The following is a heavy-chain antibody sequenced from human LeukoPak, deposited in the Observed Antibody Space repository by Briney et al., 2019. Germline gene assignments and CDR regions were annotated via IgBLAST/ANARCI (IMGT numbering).Heavy chain of an antibody. J-gene: IGHJ4*02. Sequence: SGGSLRLSCAASGFTFDDYAMHWVRQAPGKGLEWISGISWNSGSIGYADSVKGRFTISRDNAKNSLYLQMNSLRAEDTALYYCAKGGGGYSYGYAFDYWGQGTLVTVSS. CDR1: GFTFDDYA. CDR2: ISWNSGSI. D-gene: IGHD5-18*01. CDR3: AKGGGGYSYGYAFDY. V-gene: IGHV3-9*01.